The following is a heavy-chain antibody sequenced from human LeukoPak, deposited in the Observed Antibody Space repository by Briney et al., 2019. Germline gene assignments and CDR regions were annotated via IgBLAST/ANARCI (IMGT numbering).Heavy chain of an antibody. CDR2: FDPEDGET. D-gene: IGHD2-2*01. Sequence: GASVKVSCKVSGYTLTELSMHWVRQAPGKGLEWMGGFDPEDGETIYAQKFQGRVTITADKSTSTAYMELSSLRSEDTAVYYCARGRVPAAAIPSYYYYYMDVWGKGTTVTVSS. CDR1: GYTLTELS. V-gene: IGHV1-24*01. J-gene: IGHJ6*03. CDR3: ARGRVPAAAIPSYYYYYMDV.